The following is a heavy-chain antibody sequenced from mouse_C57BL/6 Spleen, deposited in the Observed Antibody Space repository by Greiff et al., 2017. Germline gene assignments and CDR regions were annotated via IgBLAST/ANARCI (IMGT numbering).Heavy chain of an antibody. Sequence: VKLVESGAELMKPGASVKLSCKATGYTFTGYWIEWVQQRPGHGLEWIGEILPGSGRTNYNEKFKGKATFTADTSSNTDYMQLSSLTTEDSDIYYCALIYNDYEGAYWGQGTLVTVSA. CDR2: ILPGSGRT. V-gene: IGHV1-9*01. J-gene: IGHJ3*01. D-gene: IGHD2-4*01. CDR3: ALIYNDYEGAY. CDR1: GYTFTGYW.